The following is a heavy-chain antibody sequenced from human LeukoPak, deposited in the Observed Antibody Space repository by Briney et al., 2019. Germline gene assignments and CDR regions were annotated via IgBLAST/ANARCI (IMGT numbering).Heavy chain of an antibody. D-gene: IGHD2-15*01. CDR1: GGSINNYY. Sequence: RPSETLSLTCTVSGGSINNYYWSWIRQPAGKELEWIGRIYTRGSTNYNPSLKSRVTVSVDTSKNQFSLELSSVTAADTAVYYCARGRYCSADICSGGDAFDIWGQGTMVSVSS. CDR2: IYTRGST. CDR3: ARGRYCSADICSGGDAFDI. V-gene: IGHV4-4*07. J-gene: IGHJ3*02.